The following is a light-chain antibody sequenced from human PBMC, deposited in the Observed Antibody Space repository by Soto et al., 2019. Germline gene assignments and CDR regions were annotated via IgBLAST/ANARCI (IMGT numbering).Light chain of an antibody. Sequence: EIVLTQSPDTLSLSPGDRATVSCRASQSVRSRYLAWYQQKSGQAPRLLIYGASARAAGIADRFSGSGSGTDFTLTISRLEPADFAVYYCQQYGDALLTFGQGTKLEMK. V-gene: IGKV3-20*01. CDR2: GAS. CDR3: QQYGDALLT. CDR1: QSVRSRY. J-gene: IGKJ2*01.